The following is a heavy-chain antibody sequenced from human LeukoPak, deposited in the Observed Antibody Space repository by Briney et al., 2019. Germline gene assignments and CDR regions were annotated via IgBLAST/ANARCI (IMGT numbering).Heavy chain of an antibody. V-gene: IGHV3-23*01. CDR1: GFTFSSYA. Sequence: GGSLRLSCAASGFTFSSYAMDWVRQAPGKGLEWVSAISGSGGSTYYADSVKGRFTISRDNSKNTLYLQMNSLRAEDTAVYYCAKDKFQGYLQHWGQGTLVTVSS. CDR3: AKDKFQGYLQH. J-gene: IGHJ1*01. CDR2: ISGSGGST.